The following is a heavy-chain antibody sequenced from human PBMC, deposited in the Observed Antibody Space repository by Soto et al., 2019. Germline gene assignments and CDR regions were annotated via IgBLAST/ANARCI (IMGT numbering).Heavy chain of an antibody. D-gene: IGHD4-17*01. CDR3: ARVWERTVTTRNYFYGIDV. V-gene: IGHV3-23*01. Sequence: GGSLRLSCPASGFTFYSYAMTWVRQAPGKALEWVSTISGRGYSTYYADSVKGRFSISRDNYKNTVSLQMNSLRAENTAVYFCARVWERTVTTRNYFYGIDVWGRGTTVTVSS. CDR2: ISGRGYST. CDR1: GFTFYSYA. J-gene: IGHJ6*02.